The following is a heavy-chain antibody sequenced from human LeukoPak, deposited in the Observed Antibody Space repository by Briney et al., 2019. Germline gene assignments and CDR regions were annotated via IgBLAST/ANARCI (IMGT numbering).Heavy chain of an antibody. CDR2: IYYSGST. Sequence: SETLSLTCTVSGGSISSYYWSWIRQPPGKGLEWIGYIYYSGSTYYNPSLKSRVTISVDTSKNQFSLKLSSVTAADTAVYYCAGGDSTHYYYYYYMDVWGKGTTVTVSS. V-gene: IGHV4-59*01. D-gene: IGHD2/OR15-2a*01. CDR3: AGGDSTHYYYYYYMDV. CDR1: GGSISSYY. J-gene: IGHJ6*03.